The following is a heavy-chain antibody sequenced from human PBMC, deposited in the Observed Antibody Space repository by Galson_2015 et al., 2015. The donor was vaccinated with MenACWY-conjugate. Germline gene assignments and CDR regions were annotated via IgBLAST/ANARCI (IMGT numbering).Heavy chain of an antibody. CDR1: GYSFTTYW. Sequence: QSGAEVKKPGESLKISCKGSGYSFTTYWIGWVRQMPGKGLEWMGIIYIGDSDTRYSPSFQGQVTISADKSISTAYLQWSSLKASDTAMYYCARVRKPNYNILTGTFDYWGQGTLVTVSS. D-gene: IGHD3-9*01. CDR2: IYIGDSDT. V-gene: IGHV5-51*03. J-gene: IGHJ4*02. CDR3: ARVRKPNYNILTGTFDY.